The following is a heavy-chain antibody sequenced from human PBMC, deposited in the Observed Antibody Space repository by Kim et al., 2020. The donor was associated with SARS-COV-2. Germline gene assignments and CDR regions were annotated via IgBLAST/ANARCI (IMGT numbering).Heavy chain of an antibody. D-gene: IGHD3-10*01. CDR1: GGSISSSSYY. V-gene: IGHV4-39*02. J-gene: IGHJ4*02. Sequence: SETLSLTCTVSGGSISSSSYYWGWIRQPPGKGLEWIGSIYYSGSTYYNPSLKSRVTISVDTSKNQFSLKLSSVTAADTAVYYCAREGDYYGSGSYYRGGDWGQGTLVTVSS. CDR2: IYYSGST. CDR3: AREGDYYGSGSYYRGGD.